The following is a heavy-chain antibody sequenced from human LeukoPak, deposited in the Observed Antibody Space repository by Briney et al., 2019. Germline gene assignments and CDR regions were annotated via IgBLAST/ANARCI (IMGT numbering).Heavy chain of an antibody. Sequence: GSLRLSCAASGFTVSSNYMSWVRQAPGKGLEWVSVIYSGGSTYYADSVKGRFTISRDNSKNTLYLRMNSLRAEDTAVYYCARSYYYDSGPLGYWGQGTLVTVSS. D-gene: IGHD3-22*01. J-gene: IGHJ4*02. CDR3: ARSYYYDSGPLGY. CDR2: IYSGGST. V-gene: IGHV3-53*01. CDR1: GFTVSSNY.